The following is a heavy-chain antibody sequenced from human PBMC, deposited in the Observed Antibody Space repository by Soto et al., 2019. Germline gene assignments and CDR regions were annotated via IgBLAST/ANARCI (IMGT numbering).Heavy chain of an antibody. CDR3: AREGDMDRGVNFDY. J-gene: IGHJ4*02. V-gene: IGHV1-3*01. D-gene: IGHD3-10*01. CDR1: GYTFTSYA. Sequence: QVQLVQSGAEVKKPGASVKVSCKASGYTFTSYAMHWVRQAPGQRLEWMGWINAGNGNTKYSQKFQGRVTITRDTSASTAYMELSSLRSEDTAVYYCAREGDMDRGVNFDYWGQGTLVTVSS. CDR2: INAGNGNT.